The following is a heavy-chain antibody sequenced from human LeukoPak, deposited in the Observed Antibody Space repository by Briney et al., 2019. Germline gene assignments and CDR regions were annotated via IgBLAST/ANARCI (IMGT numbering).Heavy chain of an antibody. J-gene: IGHJ4*02. Sequence: QSGGSLRLSCAASGFTVSSNCMTWVRQAPGKGLEWVSVMYRGGSTYYADSVKGRFTISRDNSKNTLYLQMKTLRAEDTAVYYCARVDYYDFYLDYWGQGTLVTVSS. V-gene: IGHV3-53*01. CDR1: GFTVSSNC. CDR2: MYRGGST. CDR3: ARVDYYDFYLDY. D-gene: IGHD3-3*01.